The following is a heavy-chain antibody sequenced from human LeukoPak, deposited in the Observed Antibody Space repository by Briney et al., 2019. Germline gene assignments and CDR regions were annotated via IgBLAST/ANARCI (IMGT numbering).Heavy chain of an antibody. CDR3: ARDPSAYSSGWYYGMDV. Sequence: PGGSLRLSCAASGFTFSSYSMNWVRQAPGKGLEWVSYISSSSSTIYYADSVKGRFTISRDNAKNSLYLQMNSPRAEDTAVYYCARDPSAYSSGWYYGMDVWGQGTTVTVSS. CDR2: ISSSSSTI. CDR1: GFTFSSYS. D-gene: IGHD6-19*01. J-gene: IGHJ6*02. V-gene: IGHV3-48*01.